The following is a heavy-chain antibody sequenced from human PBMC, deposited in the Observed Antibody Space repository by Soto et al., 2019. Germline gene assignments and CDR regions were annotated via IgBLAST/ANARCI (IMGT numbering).Heavy chain of an antibody. Sequence: SQTLSLTCAISGDSVSSNSAAWNWIRQSPSRGLEWLGRTYYRSKWYNDYAVSVKSRITINPDTSKNQFSLQLNSVTPEDTAVYYCARVALVWRTRAEVYIYGLGRNYHSYGMDFWGQGITVTLSS. CDR3: ARVALVWRTRAEVYIYGLGRNYHSYGMDF. J-gene: IGHJ6*02. D-gene: IGHD5-18*01. CDR1: GDSVSSNSAA. CDR2: TYYRSKWYN. V-gene: IGHV6-1*01.